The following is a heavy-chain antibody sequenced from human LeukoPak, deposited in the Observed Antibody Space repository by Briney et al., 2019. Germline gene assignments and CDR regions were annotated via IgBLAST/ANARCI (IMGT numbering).Heavy chain of an antibody. CDR2: IKQDETQE. D-gene: IGHD3-10*01. J-gene: IGHJ4*02. Sequence: GGSLRLSCAASGFTVSGNYMSWVRQTPGKGLDWVALIKQDETQEYYLDSVKGRFTISRDNAKNLLSLQMDNLRAEDTGIYYCANGRGETWGQGALVTVSS. V-gene: IGHV3-7*02. CDR3: ANGRGET. CDR1: GFTVSGNY.